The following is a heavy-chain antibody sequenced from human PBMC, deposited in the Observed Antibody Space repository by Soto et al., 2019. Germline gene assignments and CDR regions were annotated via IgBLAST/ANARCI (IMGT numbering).Heavy chain of an antibody. CDR2: ISSSGSTI. CDR1: GFTFSDYY. Sequence: QVQLVESGGGLVKPGGSLRLSCAASGFTFSDYYMSWIRQAPGKGLEWVSYISSSGSTIYYADSVKGRFTISRDNAKNSLYLQMNSLRAEGTAVYYCARDLEPLHTYYYGSGSYGYWGQGTLVTVSS. CDR3: ARDLEPLHTYYYGSGSYGY. V-gene: IGHV3-11*01. J-gene: IGHJ4*02. D-gene: IGHD3-10*01.